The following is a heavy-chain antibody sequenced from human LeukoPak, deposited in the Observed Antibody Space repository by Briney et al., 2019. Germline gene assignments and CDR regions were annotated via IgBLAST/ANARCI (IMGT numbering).Heavy chain of an antibody. J-gene: IGHJ4*02. CDR1: GGSFSGYC. CDR2: INHSGST. CDR3: AREAGAYGDYVGLYYFDY. Sequence: SETLSLTCAVYGGSFSGYCWSWIRQHPGKGLEWIGEINHSGSTNYNPSLKSRVTISVDTSKSQFSLKLSSVTAADTAVYYCAREAGAYGDYVGLYYFDYWGQGTLVTVSS. D-gene: IGHD4-17*01. V-gene: IGHV4-34*01.